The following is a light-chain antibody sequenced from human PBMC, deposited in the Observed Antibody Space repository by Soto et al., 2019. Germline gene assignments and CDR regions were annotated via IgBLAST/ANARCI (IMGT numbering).Light chain of an antibody. CDR3: QKYDNAPLT. V-gene: IGKV1-27*01. Sequence: DIQMTQAPSSLSASVGDRVTITCRARQDSSTYFAWYQQKPGKVPKLLISAAYTLQSGVPPRFSGSGSGTDFTLTISSLQPEDVANYYCQKYDNAPLTFGGGTKVEIQ. CDR2: AAY. J-gene: IGKJ4*01. CDR1: QDSSTY.